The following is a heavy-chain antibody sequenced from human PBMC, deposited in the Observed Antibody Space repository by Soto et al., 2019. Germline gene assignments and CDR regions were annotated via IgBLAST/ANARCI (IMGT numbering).Heavy chain of an antibody. CDR2: FRGRGGST. CDR1: GFTFSSYA. V-gene: IGHV3-23*01. Sequence: EVQLLESGGGLVQPGGSLRLSCAASGFTFSSYAMSWVRQAPGKGLEWVSAFRGRGGSTYYADSVKGRFTMSGDKSKNTLCLQMNSLRAEDTAVYYCAKDICSGGSCGLYDAFDIWGQGTMVTVSS. CDR3: AKDICSGGSCGLYDAFDI. J-gene: IGHJ3*02. D-gene: IGHD2-15*01.